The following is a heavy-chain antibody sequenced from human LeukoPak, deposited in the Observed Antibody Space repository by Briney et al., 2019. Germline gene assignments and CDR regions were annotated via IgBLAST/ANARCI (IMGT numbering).Heavy chain of an antibody. D-gene: IGHD3-10*01. Sequence: SETLSLTCTVSGGSISSSSYYWGWIRQPPGKGLEWIGSIYYSGSTYYNPSLKSRVTISVDTSKNQFSLKLSSVTAADTAVYYCAREPYGSGSIDIDYWGQGTLVTVSS. V-gene: IGHV4-39*07. CDR2: IYYSGST. J-gene: IGHJ4*02. CDR3: AREPYGSGSIDIDY. CDR1: GGSISSSSYY.